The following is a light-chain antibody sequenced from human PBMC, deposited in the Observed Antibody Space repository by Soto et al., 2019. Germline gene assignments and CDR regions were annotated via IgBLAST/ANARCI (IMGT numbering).Light chain of an antibody. CDR1: QSITTR. CDR3: QHYGGSPIT. Sequence: EIVLTQSPDTLSLSPGGRATLSCRASQSITTRLAWYQQKPGQPPRLLISGASVRASGVPVRITGSGSGTDFTLTISRLEPEDFAVYYCQHYGGSPITFGLGTRLE. V-gene: IGKV3-20*01. CDR2: GAS. J-gene: IGKJ5*01.